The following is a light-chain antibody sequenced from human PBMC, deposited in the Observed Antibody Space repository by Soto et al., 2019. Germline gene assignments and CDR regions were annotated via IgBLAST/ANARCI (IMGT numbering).Light chain of an antibody. J-gene: IGLJ1*01. Sequence: QSALTQPASVSGSPGQSITISCTGTSSDVGGYNYVSWYQQHPGKAPKLMIYDVSNRPSGVSNRFSGSKSGNTASLTISGLQAEDEADYYCSSYTSSSTPPYVFGTGTKVNVL. V-gene: IGLV2-14*01. CDR3: SSYTSSSTPPYV. CDR1: SSDVGGYNY. CDR2: DVS.